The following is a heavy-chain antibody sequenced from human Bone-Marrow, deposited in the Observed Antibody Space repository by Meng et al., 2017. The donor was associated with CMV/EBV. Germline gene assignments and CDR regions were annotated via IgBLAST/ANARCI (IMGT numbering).Heavy chain of an antibody. D-gene: IGHD5-24*01. CDR1: GYTFSTYG. Sequence: ASVKVSCKAYGYTFSTYGLTWVRQAPGQGLEWMGWISAYNGNTNYAQKLQGRVTMTTDTSTSTAYMELSSLRSEDMAVYYCTTRPPRDGSRPFGGYWGQGTLVTVS. J-gene: IGHJ4*02. V-gene: IGHV1-18*03. CDR3: TTRPPRDGSRPFGGY. CDR2: ISAYNGNT.